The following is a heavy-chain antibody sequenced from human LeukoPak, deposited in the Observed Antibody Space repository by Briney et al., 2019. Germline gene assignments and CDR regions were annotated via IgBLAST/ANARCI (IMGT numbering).Heavy chain of an antibody. V-gene: IGHV3-23*01. CDR1: GFTFSSNA. CDR2: ITFSGSST. J-gene: IGHJ4*02. CDR3: AKLLNDYGDYYFDY. Sequence: GGSLRLSCVASGFTFSSNAMSWVRQAPGMGPDWVSSITFSGSSTDYADSVKGRFTISRDNSKNTLYLQMNSLRAEDTAVYYCAKLLNDYGDYYFDYWGQGTLVTVSS. D-gene: IGHD4-17*01.